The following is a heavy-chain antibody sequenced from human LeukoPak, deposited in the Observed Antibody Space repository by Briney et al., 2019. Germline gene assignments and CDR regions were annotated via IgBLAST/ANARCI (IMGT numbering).Heavy chain of an antibody. CDR3: ARETPGYYDSSGLDI. V-gene: IGHV3-48*04. J-gene: IGHJ3*02. CDR2: ISSSSSTI. Sequence: PGGSLRLSCAASGFTFSSYSMNWVRQAPGKGLEWVSYISSSSSTIYYADSVKGRFTISRDNAKNSLYLQMNSLRAEDTAVYYCARETPGYYDSSGLDIWGQGTMVTVSS. D-gene: IGHD3-22*01. CDR1: GFTFSSYS.